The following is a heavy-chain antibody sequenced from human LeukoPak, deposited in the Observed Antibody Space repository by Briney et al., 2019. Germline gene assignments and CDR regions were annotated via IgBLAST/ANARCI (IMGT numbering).Heavy chain of an antibody. D-gene: IGHD3-22*01. V-gene: IGHV1-69*13. CDR2: IIPIFGTA. J-gene: IGHJ4*02. Sequence: SVKVSCKASGGTFSSYAISWVRQAPGQGLEWMGGIIPIFGTANYAQKFQGRVTITADESTSTAYMELSSLRSEDTAVYYCARGPVTYYYDSSGYYPFYWGQRTLVTVSS. CDR1: GGTFSSYA. CDR3: ARGPVTYYYDSSGYYPFY.